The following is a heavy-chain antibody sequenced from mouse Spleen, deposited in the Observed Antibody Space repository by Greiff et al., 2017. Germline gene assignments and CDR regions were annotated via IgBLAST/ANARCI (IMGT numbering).Heavy chain of an antibody. Sequence: QVQLQQSGTGLVKPGASVKLSCTASGYTFTSYWMPWVQQTPGQGLEWIGNINTSNGGTNYNEKIKSKATLTVDNSTSTVYMQLSSLTSEDSAVYYCARPSYGYDEGLAYWGQGTLVPGSA. V-gene: IGHV1-53*01. CDR3: ARPSYGYDEGLAY. CDR2: INTSNGGT. J-gene: IGHJ3*01. CDR1: GYTFTSYW. D-gene: IGHD2-14*01.